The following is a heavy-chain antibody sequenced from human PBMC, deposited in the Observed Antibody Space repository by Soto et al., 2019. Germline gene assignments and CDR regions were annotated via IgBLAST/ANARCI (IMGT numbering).Heavy chain of an antibody. CDR3: ARENYYDSSGYNDAFDI. J-gene: IGHJ3*02. CDR2: IYYSGST. V-gene: IGHV4-61*01. CDR1: GGSVSSGSYY. Sequence: SETLSLTCTVSGGSVSSGSYYWSWIRQPPGKGLEWIGYIYYSGSTNYNPSLKSRVTISVDTSKNQFSLKLSSVTAADTAVYYCARENYYDSSGYNDAFDIWGQGTMVTVSS. D-gene: IGHD3-22*01.